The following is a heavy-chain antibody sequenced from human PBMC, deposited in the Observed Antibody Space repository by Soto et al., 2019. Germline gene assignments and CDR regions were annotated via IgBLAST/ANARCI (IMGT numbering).Heavy chain of an antibody. J-gene: IGHJ4*02. CDR1: GFTFSSYG. CDR2: ISYDGSNK. V-gene: IGHV3-30*18. CDR3: AKDFSVGRDGYNYLDY. D-gene: IGHD5-12*01. Sequence: QVQLVESGGGVVQPGRSLRLSCAASGFTFSSYGMHWVRQAPGKGLKGVAVISYDGSNKYYADSVKGRFTISRDNSKNTLYLQMNSLRAEDTAVYYCAKDFSVGRDGYNYLDYWGQGTLVTVSS.